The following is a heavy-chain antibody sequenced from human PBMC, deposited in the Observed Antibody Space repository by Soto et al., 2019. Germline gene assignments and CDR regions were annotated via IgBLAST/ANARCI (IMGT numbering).Heavy chain of an antibody. J-gene: IGHJ6*02. CDR3: AREAV. CDR2: IDPDSGGT. V-gene: IGHV1-2*02. Sequence: ASVKVSCKASGYTFTGDFLQWVRQAPGQGLEWMGWIDPDSGGTDYAQKFQGRVTMTRDTSISTAYMELSRLRVDDTAVYYCAREAVWGQVTTVTVYS. CDR1: GYTFTGDF.